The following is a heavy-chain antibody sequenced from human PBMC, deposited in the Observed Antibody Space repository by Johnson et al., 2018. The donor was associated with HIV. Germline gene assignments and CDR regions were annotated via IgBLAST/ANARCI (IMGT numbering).Heavy chain of an antibody. J-gene: IGHJ3*02. CDR2: ISSSGSPI. CDR3: ARDSVWRWLQLGTHAFDI. CDR1: GFTVSSNY. V-gene: IGHV3-11*04. Sequence: QMQLVESGGGLIQPGGSLRLSCAASGFTVSSNYMSWVRQPPGKGLEWVSYISSSGSPIYYADSVKGRFTISRDNAKNSLYLQMNSLRAEDTAVYYCARDSVWRWLQLGTHAFDIWGQGTMVTVSS. D-gene: IGHD5-24*01.